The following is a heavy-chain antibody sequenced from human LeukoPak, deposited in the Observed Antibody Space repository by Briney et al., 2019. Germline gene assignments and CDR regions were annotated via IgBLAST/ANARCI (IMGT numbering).Heavy chain of an antibody. D-gene: IGHD3-22*01. CDR1: GGSISSYY. CDR2: IYYSGST. CDR3: ARDSYYYDSSGYPDAFDI. Sequence: SETLSLTRTVSGGSISSYYWSWIRQPPGKGLEWIGYIYYSGSTNYNPSLKSRVTISVDTSKNQFSLKLSSVTAADTAVYYCARDSYYYDSSGYPDAFDIWGQGTMVTVSS. J-gene: IGHJ3*02. V-gene: IGHV4-59*01.